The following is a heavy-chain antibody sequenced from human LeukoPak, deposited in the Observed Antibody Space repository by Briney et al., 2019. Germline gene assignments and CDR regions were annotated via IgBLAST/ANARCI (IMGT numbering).Heavy chain of an antibody. V-gene: IGHV3-66*01. D-gene: IGHD3-3*01. CDR1: GFTVSSNY. CDR3: AKSFYYDFWSGYYIYYFDY. Sequence: GGSLRLSCAASGFTVSSNYMSWARQAPGKGPEWVSVIYSGGSTYYADSVKGRFTISRDNSKNTPYLQMNSLRAEDTAVYYCAKSFYYDFWSGYYIYYFDYWGQGTLVTVSS. J-gene: IGHJ4*02. CDR2: IYSGGST.